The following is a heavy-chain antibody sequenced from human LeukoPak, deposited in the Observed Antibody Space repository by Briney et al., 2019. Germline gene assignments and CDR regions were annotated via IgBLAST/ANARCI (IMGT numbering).Heavy chain of an antibody. CDR2: ISDIGSI. CDR1: GASINTYY. D-gene: IGHD2/OR15-2a*01. J-gene: IGHJ4*02. Sequence: SETLSLTCTVSGASINTYYWSWIRQPPGKGLEWIAYISDIGSINYNPSLKSRVTISLDTSKNQFSLKLSSVTAADTAVYYCAGHHPRNTVDFWGQGTLVTVSS. CDR3: AGHHPRNTVDF. V-gene: IGHV4-59*08.